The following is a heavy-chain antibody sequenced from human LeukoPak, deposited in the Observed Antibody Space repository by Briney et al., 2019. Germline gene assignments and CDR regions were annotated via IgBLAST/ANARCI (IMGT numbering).Heavy chain of an antibody. CDR1: GFTFVDAW. J-gene: IGHJ4*02. CDR3: TTDPFLPTDY. V-gene: IGHV3-15*01. CDR2: IKSKSDGGTT. Sequence: GGSLRLSCAGSGFTFVDAWMNWVRQAPGKGLEWVGRIKSKSDGGTTDYAAPVKGRFTISRDDSKKTLFLQMNSLKTEDTGTYYCTTDPFLPTDYWGQGTLVTVSS.